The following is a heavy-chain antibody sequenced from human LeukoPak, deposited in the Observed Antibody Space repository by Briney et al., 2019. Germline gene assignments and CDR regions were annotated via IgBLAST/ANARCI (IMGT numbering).Heavy chain of an antibody. CDR3: AREPDYGDYALDY. D-gene: IGHD4-17*01. Sequence: GGSLRLSCAASGFTFSSYNMNWVRQAPGKGLEWVSYISSSSNTIYYGDSVKGRFTISRDNAKNSLYLQMNSLRAEDTAVYYCAREPDYGDYALDYWGQGTLVTVSS. CDR1: GFTFSSYN. J-gene: IGHJ4*02. V-gene: IGHV3-48*01. CDR2: ISSSSNTI.